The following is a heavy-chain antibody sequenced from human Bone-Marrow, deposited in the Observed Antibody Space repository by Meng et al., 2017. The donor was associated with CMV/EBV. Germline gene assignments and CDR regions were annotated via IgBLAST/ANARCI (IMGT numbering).Heavy chain of an antibody. J-gene: IGHJ6*01. CDR3: ARETVVPAAIEGVYYYYYGMDV. V-gene: IGHV3-11*01. D-gene: IGHD2-2*02. Sequence: GSLKISCAASGFTFSDYYMSWIRQAPGKGLEWVSYISSSGSTIYYADSVKGRFTISRDNAKNSLYLQMNSLRAEDTAVYYCARETVVPAAIEGVYYYYYGMDVWGQGTTVTGSS. CDR1: GFTFSDYY. CDR2: ISSSGSTI.